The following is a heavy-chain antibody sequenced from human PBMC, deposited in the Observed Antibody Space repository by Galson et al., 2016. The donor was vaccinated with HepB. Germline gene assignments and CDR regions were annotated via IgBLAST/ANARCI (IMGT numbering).Heavy chain of an antibody. Sequence: QSGAEVKKPGASVKVSCKASGYTFTSYGTTWVRQAPGQGLEWMGWISAYDGNTNYTQKLQGRVTLTTDTSTSTAYMELRSLRSDDTAVYYCARTDHITVVRGVIIGAFDIWGQGTMVTVSS. V-gene: IGHV1-18*01. CDR2: ISAYDGNT. CDR3: ARTDHITVVRGVIIGAFDI. D-gene: IGHD3-10*01. J-gene: IGHJ3*02. CDR1: GYTFTSYG.